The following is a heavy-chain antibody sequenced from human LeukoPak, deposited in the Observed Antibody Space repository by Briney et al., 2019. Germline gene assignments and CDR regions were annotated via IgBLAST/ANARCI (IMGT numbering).Heavy chain of an antibody. D-gene: IGHD1-1*01. CDR1: GYSIRSNYY. CDR2: IYHSGST. Sequence: SETLSLTCDASGYSIRSNYYWGWIRQPPGKGLEWIGSIYHSGSTYYNPSLKSRVTISVDTSKNQFSLKLSSVTAADTAVYYCARNVSYSFDYWGQGTLVTVSS. CDR3: ARNVSYSFDY. V-gene: IGHV4-38-2*01. J-gene: IGHJ4*02.